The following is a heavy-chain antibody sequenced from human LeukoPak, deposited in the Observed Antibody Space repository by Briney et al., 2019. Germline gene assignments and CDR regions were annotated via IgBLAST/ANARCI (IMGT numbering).Heavy chain of an antibody. V-gene: IGHV3-23*01. CDR3: AKDRSGSYYGTFDY. CDR1: GFTFSSYA. J-gene: IGHJ4*02. D-gene: IGHD1-26*01. CDR2: ISGSGLNT. Sequence: GGSLRLSCAASGFTFSSYAMSWVRQAPGKGLEWVSAISGSGLNTYYADSVKGRFTISRDNSKNTLYLQMNSLRAEDTAVYCRAKDRSGSYYGTFDYWGQGTLVTVSS.